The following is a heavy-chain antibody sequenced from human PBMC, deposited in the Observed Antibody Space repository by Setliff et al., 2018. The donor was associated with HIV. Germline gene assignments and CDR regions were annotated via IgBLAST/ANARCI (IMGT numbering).Heavy chain of an antibody. Sequence: ASVKVSCKASGFTFTRYYMHWVRQAPGQGLEWMGIINPSGDSTNYAQKFQGRVTVTADISTSTAYMELRSLRSDDTAVYYCARNTDVDSVYRPFHIWGQGTMVTVSS. J-gene: IGHJ3*02. CDR1: GFTFTRYY. D-gene: IGHD1-26*01. CDR3: ARNTDVDSVYRPFHI. CDR2: INPSGDST. V-gene: IGHV1-46*01.